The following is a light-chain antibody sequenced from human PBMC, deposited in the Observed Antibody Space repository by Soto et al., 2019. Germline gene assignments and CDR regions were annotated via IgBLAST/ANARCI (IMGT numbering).Light chain of an antibody. V-gene: IGKV1-39*01. Sequence: DIQMTQSPSSLSASLGDRVTITCRASQSINNYLNWYQQEEGKAPKILIYAATSLQSGVPSRFSGSGSGTEFTLTISILQPGDFATYYCQQSYNSPYTFGLGTKLEIK. CDR2: AAT. CDR1: QSINNY. J-gene: IGKJ2*01. CDR3: QQSYNSPYT.